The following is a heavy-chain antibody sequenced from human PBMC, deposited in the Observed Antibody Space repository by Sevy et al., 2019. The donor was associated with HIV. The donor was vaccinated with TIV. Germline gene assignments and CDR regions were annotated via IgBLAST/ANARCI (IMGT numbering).Heavy chain of an antibody. D-gene: IGHD6-19*01. CDR3: ARAIGTQVAGLYYFDC. J-gene: IGHJ4*02. CDR1: GYSISSDYY. Sequence: SETLSLTCAVSGYSISSDYYWGWIRQPPGKGLEWIGSIYHSGYSYYNPSLKSRVTISVDTSKNQFSLKLSSVTAADTAVYYCARAIGTQVAGLYYFDCWGQGTLVTVSS. V-gene: IGHV4-38-2*01. CDR2: IYHSGYS.